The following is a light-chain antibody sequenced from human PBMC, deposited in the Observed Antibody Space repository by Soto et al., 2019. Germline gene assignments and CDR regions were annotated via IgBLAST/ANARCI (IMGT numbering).Light chain of an antibody. CDR3: QQSKSFPLT. CDR2: AAS. CDR1: QRIRTS. J-gene: IGKJ4*01. Sequence: DIQMTQSPSSLSASIGDRVTITCRASQRIRTSLNWYQHKPGKAPKLLIYAASSLESGVPSRFSGSGSGTDFSLSISSLQPEDFATYFCQQSKSFPLTFGGGTKVDIK. V-gene: IGKV1-39*01.